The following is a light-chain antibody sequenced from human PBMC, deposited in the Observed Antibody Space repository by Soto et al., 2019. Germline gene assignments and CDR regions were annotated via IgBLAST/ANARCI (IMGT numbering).Light chain of an antibody. Sequence: QSVLTQPASVSGSPGQSITISCTGTSSDVVGYNYVSWYQQHPGKAPKLMIYDVSSRPSGVSNRFSGSKSGNTASLTISGLQAEDEADYYCSSYTSSSTLPYVFGTGTKVTVL. V-gene: IGLV2-14*01. CDR3: SSYTSSSTLPYV. J-gene: IGLJ1*01. CDR1: SSDVVGYNY. CDR2: DVS.